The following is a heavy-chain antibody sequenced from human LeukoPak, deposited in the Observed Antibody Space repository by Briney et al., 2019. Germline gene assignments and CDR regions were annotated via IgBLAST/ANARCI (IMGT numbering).Heavy chain of an antibody. Sequence: ASVKVSCTASGYTFTGYYMHWVRQAPGQGLEWMGWINPNSGGTNYAQKFQGRVTMTRDTSISTAYMELSRLRSHDTAVYYCARDRYCSGGSCYFPPYYFDYWGQGTLVTVSS. CDR3: ARDRYCSGGSCYFPPYYFDY. CDR2: INPNSGGT. CDR1: GYTFTGYY. D-gene: IGHD2-15*01. J-gene: IGHJ4*02. V-gene: IGHV1-2*02.